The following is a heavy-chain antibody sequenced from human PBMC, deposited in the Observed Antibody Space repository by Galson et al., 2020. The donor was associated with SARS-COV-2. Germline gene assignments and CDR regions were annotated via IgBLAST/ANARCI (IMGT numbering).Heavy chain of an antibody. CDR3: ARTTLRYNWFDP. CDR2: IIPILGIA. J-gene: IGHJ5*02. V-gene: IGHV1-69*10. D-gene: IGHD1-26*01. Sequence: SVKVSCKASGGTFSSYAISWVRQAPGQGLEWMGGIIPILGIANYAQKFQGRVTITADKSTSTAYMELSSLRSEDTAVYYCARTTLRYNWFDPWGQGTLVTVSS. CDR1: GGTFSSYA.